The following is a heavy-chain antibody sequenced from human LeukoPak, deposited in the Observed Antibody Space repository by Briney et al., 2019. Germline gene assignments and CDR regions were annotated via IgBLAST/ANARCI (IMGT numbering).Heavy chain of an antibody. Sequence: ASVKVSCKASGYTFTSYDINWVRQATGQGLEWMGWMNPNSGNTGYAPKFQGRVTITRNTSISTAYMELSSLRSEDTAVYYCARGLGYYYGSGSLDYMDVWGKGTTVTVSS. CDR1: GYTFTSYD. CDR2: MNPNSGNT. V-gene: IGHV1-8*03. J-gene: IGHJ6*03. CDR3: ARGLGYYYGSGSLDYMDV. D-gene: IGHD3-10*01.